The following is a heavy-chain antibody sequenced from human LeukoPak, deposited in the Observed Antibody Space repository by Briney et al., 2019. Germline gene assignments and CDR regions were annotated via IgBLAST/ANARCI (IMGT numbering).Heavy chain of an antibody. CDR1: GYTFTSHY. D-gene: IGHD1-1*01. Sequence: ASVTLSCKASGYTFTSHYMHWLRQAPGQGLEWMGIVHPSGSSTAYAQEFQGRVTITRDTATSTVYMELSGLRSEDTAVYYCARISMTTSGWYFDLWGRGSLVTVSS. J-gene: IGHJ2*01. CDR3: ARISMTTSGWYFDL. V-gene: IGHV1-46*01. CDR2: VHPSGSST.